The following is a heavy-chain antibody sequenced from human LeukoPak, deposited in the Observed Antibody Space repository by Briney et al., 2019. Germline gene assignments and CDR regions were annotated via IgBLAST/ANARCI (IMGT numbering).Heavy chain of an antibody. CDR1: GGSFSGYY. CDR3: VREATPVYAFDI. J-gene: IGHJ3*02. Sequence: SETLSLTYAVYGGSFSGYYWSWIRQPPGKGLEWIGEINHSGSTNYNPSLKSRVTISVDTSKNQFSLKLSSVTAADTAVYYCVREATPVYAFDIWGQGTMVTVSS. D-gene: IGHD1-26*01. V-gene: IGHV4-34*01. CDR2: INHSGST.